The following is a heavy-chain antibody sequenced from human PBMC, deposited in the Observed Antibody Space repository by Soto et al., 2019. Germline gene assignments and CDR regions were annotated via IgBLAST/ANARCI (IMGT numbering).Heavy chain of an antibody. CDR3: ARNELTIFGSQGFDP. V-gene: IGHV1-18*01. J-gene: IGHJ5*02. CDR1: GYTFTSYG. D-gene: IGHD3-3*01. CDR2: ISAYNGNT. Sequence: QVQLVQSGAEVKKPGASVKVSCKASGYTFTSYGISWVRQAPGQGLEGMGWISAYNGNTNYAQKLQGRVTMTTDTSTSTAYIELRRLRSDDTAVYYCARNELTIFGSQGFDPWGQGTLVTVSS.